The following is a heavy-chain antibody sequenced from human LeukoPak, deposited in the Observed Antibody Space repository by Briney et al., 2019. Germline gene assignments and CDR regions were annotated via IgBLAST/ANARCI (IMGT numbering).Heavy chain of an antibody. Sequence: SETLSLTCTVSGGSISSSSYYWGWIRQPPGKGLEWIGSIYYSGSTYYNPSLKSRVTISVDTSKNQFSLKLSSVTAADTAVYCCARHVPTHLGYCTNGVCSNWFDPWGQGTLVTVSS. J-gene: IGHJ5*02. D-gene: IGHD2-8*01. V-gene: IGHV4-39*01. CDR3: ARHVPTHLGYCTNGVCSNWFDP. CDR1: GGSISSSSYY. CDR2: IYYSGST.